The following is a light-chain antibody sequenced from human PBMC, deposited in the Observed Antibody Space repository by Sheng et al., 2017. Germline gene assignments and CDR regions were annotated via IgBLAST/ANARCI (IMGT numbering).Light chain of an antibody. CDR1: QSIATY. V-gene: IGKV3-11*01. Sequence: EIVLTQSPATLSLSPGERATLSCRASQSIATYLAWYQQKPGQAPRLLFYDASNRATGIPARFSGSGSGTDFTLTINNLEPEDFAVYYCQQRSDWPRTFGGGTKVEIK. J-gene: IGKJ4*01. CDR3: QQRSDWPRT. CDR2: DAS.